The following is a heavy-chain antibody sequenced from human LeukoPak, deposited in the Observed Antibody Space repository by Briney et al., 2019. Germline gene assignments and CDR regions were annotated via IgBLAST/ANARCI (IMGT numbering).Heavy chain of an antibody. J-gene: IGHJ6*02. V-gene: IGHV3-21*01. CDR1: GFTFSSYS. CDR3: ARAPFGVVHYGMDV. D-gene: IGHD3-3*01. Sequence: GGSLRLSCAASGFTFSSYSMNWVRQAPGKGLEWVSSISSSSSYIYYADSAKGRFTISRDNAKNSLYLQMNSLRAEDTAVYYCARAPFGVVHYGMDVWGQGTTVTVSS. CDR2: ISSSSSYI.